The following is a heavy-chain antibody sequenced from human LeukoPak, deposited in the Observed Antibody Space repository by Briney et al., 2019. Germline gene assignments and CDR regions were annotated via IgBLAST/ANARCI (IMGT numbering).Heavy chain of an antibody. V-gene: IGHV3-23*01. Sequence: PGGSLRLSCAASGFTFSSYAVSWVRQAPGKGLEWVSAISGSGGSTYYADSVKGRFTISRDNSKNTLYLQMNSLRAEDTAVYYCATTLVDSSGYYYFDYWGQGTLVTVSS. J-gene: IGHJ4*02. D-gene: IGHD3-22*01. CDR3: ATTLVDSSGYYYFDY. CDR1: GFTFSSYA. CDR2: ISGSGGST.